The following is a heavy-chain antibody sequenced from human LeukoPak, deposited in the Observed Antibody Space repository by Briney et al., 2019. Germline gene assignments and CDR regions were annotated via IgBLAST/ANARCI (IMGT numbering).Heavy chain of an antibody. D-gene: IGHD3-22*01. CDR3: ARGDFSGYYRAHDAFDI. Sequence: SETLSLTCTVSGGSISSYYWSWIRQPPGKGLEGIGYIYTSGSTNYNPSLKSRVTISVDTSKNQFSLKLSSVTAADTAVYYCARGDFSGYYRAHDAFDIWGQGTMVTVSS. V-gene: IGHV4-4*09. CDR1: GGSISSYY. CDR2: IYTSGST. J-gene: IGHJ3*02.